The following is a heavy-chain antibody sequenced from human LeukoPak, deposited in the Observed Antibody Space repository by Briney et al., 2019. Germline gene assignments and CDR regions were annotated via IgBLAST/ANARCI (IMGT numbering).Heavy chain of an antibody. CDR3: ASSYYDILTCYYAFDY. CDR2: MNPNSGNT. CDR1: GYTFTSYD. D-gene: IGHD3-9*01. Sequence: ASVKVSCKASGYTFTSYDINWVRQATGQGLEWMGWMNPNSGNTGYAQKFQGRVTMTRNTSISTAYMELSSLRSEDTAVYYCASSYYDILTCYYAFDYWGQGTLVTVSS. V-gene: IGHV1-8*01. J-gene: IGHJ4*02.